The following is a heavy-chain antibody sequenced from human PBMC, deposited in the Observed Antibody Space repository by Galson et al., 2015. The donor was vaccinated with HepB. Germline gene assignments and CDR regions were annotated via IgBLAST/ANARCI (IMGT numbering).Heavy chain of an antibody. CDR2: IYSGGRA. Sequence: SLRLSCAASGFTVSSNYMSWVRQAPGKGLEWVSIIYSGGRAYYADSVKGRFTISRDSSKNTLFLQMKSPRVEDTALCYCAGSIVGATYNYGLDVWGQGTTVTVSS. J-gene: IGHJ6*02. D-gene: IGHD1-26*01. CDR1: GFTVSSNY. CDR3: AGSIVGATYNYGLDV. V-gene: IGHV3-53*01.